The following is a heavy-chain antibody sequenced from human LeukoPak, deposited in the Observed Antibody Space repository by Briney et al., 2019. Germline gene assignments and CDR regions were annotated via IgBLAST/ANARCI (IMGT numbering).Heavy chain of an antibody. J-gene: IGHJ4*02. D-gene: IGHD2-2*01. V-gene: IGHV4-39*01. CDR3: ARQLGYCSSTSCYADKVDY. Sequence: SETLSLTCTVPGGSISSSSYYWGWIRQPPGNWLEWIASIYYSGSTYYNPSLKSRVTISVDTSKNQFSLKLSSVTAADTAVYYCARQLGYCSSTSCYADKVDYWGQGTLVTVSS. CDR2: IYYSGST. CDR1: GGSISSSSYY.